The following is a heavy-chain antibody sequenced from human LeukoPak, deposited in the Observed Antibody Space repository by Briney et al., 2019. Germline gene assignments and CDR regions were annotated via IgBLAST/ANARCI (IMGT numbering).Heavy chain of an antibody. CDR3: ARGHDWFDP. CDR1: GGSISSGSYY. Sequence: SQTLSLTXTVSGGSISSGSYYWSWIRQPAGKGLEWIGRIYTSRSTNYNPSLKSRVTISVDTSKNQFSLKLSSVTAADTAVYYCARGHDWFDPWGPGTLVTVSS. J-gene: IGHJ5*02. CDR2: IYTSRST. V-gene: IGHV4-61*02.